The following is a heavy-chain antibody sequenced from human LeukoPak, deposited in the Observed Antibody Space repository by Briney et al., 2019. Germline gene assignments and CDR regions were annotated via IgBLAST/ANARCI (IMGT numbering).Heavy chain of an antibody. CDR2: IIPILGIA. D-gene: IGHD3-10*01. Sequence: SVKVSCKASGGTFSSYAISWVRQAPGQGLEWMGRIIPILGIANYAQKFQGRVTMTRNTSISTAYMELSSLRSEDTAVYYCARGFWGIRGVVDYWGQGTLVTVSS. CDR3: ARGFWGIRGVVDY. V-gene: IGHV1-69*04. J-gene: IGHJ4*02. CDR1: GGTFSSYA.